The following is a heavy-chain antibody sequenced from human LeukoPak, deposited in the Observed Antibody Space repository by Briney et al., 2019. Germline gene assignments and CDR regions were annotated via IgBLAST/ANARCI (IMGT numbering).Heavy chain of an antibody. J-gene: IGHJ5*02. V-gene: IGHV1-24*01. CDR3: ATDFRYCTNGVCYARDWFDP. CDR1: GYTLTELS. Sequence: ASVKVSCKVSGYTLTELSMHWVRQAPGKGLEWMGGFDPEDGETIYAQKFQGRVTMTEDTSTDTAYMELSSLRSEDTAVYYCATDFRYCTNGVCYARDWFDPWGQGTLVTVSS. D-gene: IGHD2-8*01. CDR2: FDPEDGET.